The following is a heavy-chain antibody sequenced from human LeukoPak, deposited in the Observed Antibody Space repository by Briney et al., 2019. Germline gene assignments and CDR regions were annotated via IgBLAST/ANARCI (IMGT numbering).Heavy chain of an antibody. CDR3: AKDDTIFGVVTAFDY. J-gene: IGHJ4*02. D-gene: IGHD3-3*01. CDR2: ISGSGGST. Sequence: GGSLRLSCVASGFTFRSYAMSWVRQAPGKGLEWVSAISGSGGSTYYADSVKGRFTISRDNSKNTLYLQMNSLRAEDTAVYYCAKDDTIFGVVTAFDYWGQGTLVTVSS. V-gene: IGHV3-23*01. CDR1: GFTFRSYA.